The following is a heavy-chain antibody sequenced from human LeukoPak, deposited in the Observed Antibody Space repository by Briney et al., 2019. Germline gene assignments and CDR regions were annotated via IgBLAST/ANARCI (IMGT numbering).Heavy chain of an antibody. D-gene: IGHD3-10*02. J-gene: IGHJ6*04. CDR3: AELGITMIGGV. Sequence: GGSLRLSCAASGFTFSSYEMNWVRQAPGKGLEWVSYISSSGSTIYYADSVKGRFTTSRDNAKNSLYLQMNSLRAEDTAVYYCAELGITMIGGVWGKGTTVTVSS. V-gene: IGHV3-48*03. CDR1: GFTFSSYE. CDR2: ISSSGSTI.